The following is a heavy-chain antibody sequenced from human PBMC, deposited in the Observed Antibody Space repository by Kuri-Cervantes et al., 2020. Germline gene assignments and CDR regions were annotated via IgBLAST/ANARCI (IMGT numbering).Heavy chain of an antibody. CDR2: INHSGST. CDR3: ARIISRSSGWYRSGYYGMDV. J-gene: IGHJ6*02. D-gene: IGHD6-19*01. Sequence: GSLRLSCAVYGGSFSGYYWSWIRQPPGKGLEWIGEINHSGSTNYNPSPKSRVTISVDTSKNQFSLKLSSVTAADTAVYYCARIISRSSGWYRSGYYGMDVWGQGTTVTGSS. V-gene: IGHV4-34*01. CDR1: GGSFSGYY.